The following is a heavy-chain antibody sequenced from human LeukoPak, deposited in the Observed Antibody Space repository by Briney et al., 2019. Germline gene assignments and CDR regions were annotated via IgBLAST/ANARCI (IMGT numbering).Heavy chain of an antibody. J-gene: IGHJ3*02. CDR2: ISVYNGNT. V-gene: IGHV1-18*01. D-gene: IGHD2-2*01. CDR3: ARTTAAAANAFDI. Sequence: ASVKVSCKASGYTFTNYGISWGRQAPGQGLEWMGWISVYNGNTNHAQKLQGRVTMTTDTSTSTAYMELRSLRSDDTAVYYCARTTAAAANAFDIWGQGTMVTVSS. CDR1: GYTFTNYG.